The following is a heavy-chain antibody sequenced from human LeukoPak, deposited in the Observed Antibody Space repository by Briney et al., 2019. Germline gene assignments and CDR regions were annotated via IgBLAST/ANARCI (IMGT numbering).Heavy chain of an antibody. CDR1: GFTFSNYA. CDR3: AELGITMIGGV. Sequence: GGSLRLSCAASGFTFSNYAMSWVRQAPGKGLEWVANIKQDGSEKYYVDSVKGRFTISRDNAKNSLYLQMNSLRAEDTAVYYCAELGITMIGGVWGKGTTVTISS. D-gene: IGHD3-10*02. V-gene: IGHV3-7*01. J-gene: IGHJ6*04. CDR2: IKQDGSEK.